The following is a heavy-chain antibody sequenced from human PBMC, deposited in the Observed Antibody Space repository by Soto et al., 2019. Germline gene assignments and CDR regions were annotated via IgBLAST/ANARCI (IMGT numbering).Heavy chain of an antibody. CDR2: MNTNLNAT. Sequence: QVLLVQSGAEVKKPGASVKVSCKASGYTFTSHDINWVRQAPGQGLQWMGWMNTNLNATGSPQAFKCRVTLTWTTSIRTAYLELTSLKPDDTAVYYCAREGVEGSSLWFDPWGQGSLVTVSP. J-gene: IGHJ5*02. D-gene: IGHD2-15*01. CDR3: AREGVEGSSLWFDP. V-gene: IGHV1-8*01. CDR1: GYTFTSHD.